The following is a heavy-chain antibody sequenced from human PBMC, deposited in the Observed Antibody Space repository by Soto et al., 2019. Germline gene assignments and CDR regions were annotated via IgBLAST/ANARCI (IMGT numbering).Heavy chain of an antibody. CDR2: IEWNGGST. J-gene: IGHJ4*02. CDR1: GFNFGAYG. D-gene: IGHD3-3*01. CDR3: AGSEKFGSVRSYTIFDH. V-gene: IGHV3-20*04. Sequence: EVQLVESGGSIVRPGGSLRLSCAASGFNFGAYGMSWVRQGPGGGLEWVAGIEWNGGSTFHADSVKCRFTISRDNDRNALYLHLTRLRAEDTARYYCAGSEKFGSVRSYTIFDHWGQGALVTVSS.